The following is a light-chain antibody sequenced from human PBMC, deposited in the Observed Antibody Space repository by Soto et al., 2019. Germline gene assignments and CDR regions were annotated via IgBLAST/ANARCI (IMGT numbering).Light chain of an antibody. J-gene: IGKJ2*01. CDR2: GAS. CDR1: QSVSSSY. V-gene: IGKV3-20*01. Sequence: EIVLTQSPGTLFLSPGERATLSCRASQSVSSSYLAWYQQKPGQAPRLLIYGASSRATGIPDRFSGSGAGTDFNLTISRLEAEDFAVYYCQQYGSSLYSFGQGTKLEIK. CDR3: QQYGSSLYS.